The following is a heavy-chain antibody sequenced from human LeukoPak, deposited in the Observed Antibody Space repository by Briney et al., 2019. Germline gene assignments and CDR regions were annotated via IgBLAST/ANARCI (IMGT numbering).Heavy chain of an antibody. V-gene: IGHV4-59*01. D-gene: IGHD2-15*01. CDR1: GGSISSYY. Sequence: SETLSLTCTVSGGSISSYYWSWIRQPPGKGLEWIGYIYYSGSTNYNPSLKSRVTISVDTSKNQFSLKLSSVTAADTAVYYCARFGGSFFDYWGQGTLVTVSS. J-gene: IGHJ4*02. CDR3: ARFGGSFFDY. CDR2: IYYSGST.